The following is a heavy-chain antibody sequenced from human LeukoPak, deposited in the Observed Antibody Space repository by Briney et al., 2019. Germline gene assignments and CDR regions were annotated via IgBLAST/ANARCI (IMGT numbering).Heavy chain of an antibody. CDR3: AKESSLLVLWYGDYFDY. D-gene: IGHD2-21*01. V-gene: IGHV3-23*01. Sequence: GGSLRLSCVGTGFSFSTYGMTWVRQAPGKGLEWVSLISGTGGSIYYAESVKGRFTISRDNFKNTMYLQMNSLRAEDTAVYYCAKESSLLVLWYGDYFDYWGQGTLVTVSS. CDR2: ISGTGGSI. J-gene: IGHJ4*02. CDR1: GFSFSTYG.